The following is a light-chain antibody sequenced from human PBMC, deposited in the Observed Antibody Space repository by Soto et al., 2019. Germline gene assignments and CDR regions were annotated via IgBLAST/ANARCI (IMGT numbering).Light chain of an antibody. V-gene: IGKV1-39*01. Sequence: DSQMTQSLCSLSASVGDRVTITCRASQSISIYLNWYQQKPGKAPKLLIYAASSLQSGVPSRFGGSGSGTDFTLTISSLQREDLATYYRQQSLTTPLTFGGGTKVEIK. CDR3: QQSLTTPLT. CDR2: AAS. J-gene: IGKJ4*01. CDR1: QSISIY.